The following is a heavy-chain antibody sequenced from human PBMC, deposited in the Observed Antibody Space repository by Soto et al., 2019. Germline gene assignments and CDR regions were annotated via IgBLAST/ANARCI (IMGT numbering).Heavy chain of an antibody. CDR2: IYPGDSDT. Sequence: LKISCKGSGYSFTIYWIGWVRQIPGKGLEWMGIIYPGDSDTRYSASFQGQVTISADKSISTAYLEWSSLKASDTARYYCARRGEAVAGTQFEFDPWGQGTLVTVS. D-gene: IGHD6-19*01. V-gene: IGHV5-51*01. CDR3: ARRGEAVAGTQFEFDP. J-gene: IGHJ5*02. CDR1: GYSFTIYW.